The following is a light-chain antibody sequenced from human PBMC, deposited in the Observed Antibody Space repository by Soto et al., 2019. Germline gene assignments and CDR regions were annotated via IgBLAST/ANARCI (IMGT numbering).Light chain of an antibody. CDR1: QGIGTY. V-gene: IGKV1-8*01. Sequence: AIRMTQSPSSLSASIGDRVTITCLASQGIGTYLAWYQQKPGKAPNLLIFAASILESWVPSRFSGSGSGSDFTLTISNLQSEDFATYYCQQYYTYPRTFGQGTKVEIK. CDR3: QQYYTYPRT. J-gene: IGKJ1*01. CDR2: AAS.